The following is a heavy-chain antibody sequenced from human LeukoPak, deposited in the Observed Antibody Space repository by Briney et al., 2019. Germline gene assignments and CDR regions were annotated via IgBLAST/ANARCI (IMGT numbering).Heavy chain of an antibody. CDR2: MYYSGNT. D-gene: IGHD3-16*01. Sequence: SETLSLTCTVSGGSISSYYWSWIRQPPGKKLEWIGYMYYSGNTNYNPSLMSRVTISIDTSKNQFSLKVSSVTAADTAVYYCARVGDGNFDYWGQGTLVTVSS. CDR1: GGSISSYY. J-gene: IGHJ4*02. V-gene: IGHV4-59*08. CDR3: ARVGDGNFDY.